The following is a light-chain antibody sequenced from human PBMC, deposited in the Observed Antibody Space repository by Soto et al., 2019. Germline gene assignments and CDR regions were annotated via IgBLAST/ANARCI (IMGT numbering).Light chain of an antibody. CDR1: QTIGTY. CDR2: DAS. CDR3: QQSYSIPIT. V-gene: IGKV1-39*01. Sequence: IEVTQSPSSLAASLGDRVTITFRASQTIGTYVNWYRQKSGAAPELLIYDASTLQSGVPSRFRGGASGTDFTLTISSLQLDDFATYYCQQSYSIPITFGQGTRLEIK. J-gene: IGKJ5*01.